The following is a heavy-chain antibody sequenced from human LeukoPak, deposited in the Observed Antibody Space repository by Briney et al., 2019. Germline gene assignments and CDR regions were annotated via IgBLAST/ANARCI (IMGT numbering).Heavy chain of an antibody. V-gene: IGHV3-11*04. Sequence: GGSLRLSCTASGFRFDDYYMGWIRQAPGKGLDYISYISASGSVQYYTDSVEGRFTVSRDNARNSIFLEMNSLRVEDTAVYYCARSMSLTSERYWGQGTLVTVSS. CDR1: GFRFDDYY. CDR3: ARSMSLTSERY. J-gene: IGHJ4*02. CDR2: ISASGSVQ. D-gene: IGHD1-1*01.